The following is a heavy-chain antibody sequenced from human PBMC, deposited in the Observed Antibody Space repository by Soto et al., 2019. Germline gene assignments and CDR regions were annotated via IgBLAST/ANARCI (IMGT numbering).Heavy chain of an antibody. D-gene: IGHD5-12*01. CDR1: GFTFSSYA. CDR2: ISGSGGST. J-gene: IGHJ6*02. V-gene: IGHV3-23*01. CDR3: AKSITHSGYVGLSGMDV. Sequence: EVQLLESGGGLVQPGGSLRLSCAASGFTFSSYAMSWVRQAPGKGLEWVSAISGSGGSTYYADSVKGRFTISRDNSKNTLYLQMNSLRAEDTAVYYCAKSITHSGYVGLSGMDVWGQGTTVTVSS.